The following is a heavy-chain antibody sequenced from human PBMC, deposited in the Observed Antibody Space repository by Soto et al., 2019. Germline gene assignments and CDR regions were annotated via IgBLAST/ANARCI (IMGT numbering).Heavy chain of an antibody. CDR2: IIPIFGTA. Sequence: ASVKVSCKASGGTFSSYAISWVRQAPGQGLEWMGGIIPIFGTANYAQKFQGRVTITADESTSTAYMELSSLRSEDTAVYYCARDRVVLDSSGPETRLLDYWGQGTLVTV. CDR1: GGTFSSYA. J-gene: IGHJ4*02. D-gene: IGHD3-22*01. CDR3: ARDRVVLDSSGPETRLLDY. V-gene: IGHV1-69*13.